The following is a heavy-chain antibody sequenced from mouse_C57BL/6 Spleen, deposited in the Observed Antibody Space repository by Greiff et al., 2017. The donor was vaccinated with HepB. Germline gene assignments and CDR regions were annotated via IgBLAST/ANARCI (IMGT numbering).Heavy chain of an antibody. V-gene: IGHV1-82*01. D-gene: IGHD4-1*01. Sequence: VQLQQSGPELVKPGASVKISCKASGYAFSSSWMNWVKQRPGKGLEWIGRIYPGDGDTNYNGKFKGKATLTADKSSSTAYMQLSSLTSEDAAVERGERKWEGRYFDVWGTGTTVTVSS. CDR2: IYPGDGDT. CDR1: GYAFSSSW. J-gene: IGHJ1*03. CDR3: ERKWEGRYFDV.